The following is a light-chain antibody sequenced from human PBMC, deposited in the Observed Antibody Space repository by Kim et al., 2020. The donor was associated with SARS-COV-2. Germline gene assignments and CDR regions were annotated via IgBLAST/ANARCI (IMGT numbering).Light chain of an antibody. CDR1: QSISSNY. J-gene: IGKJ2*01. V-gene: IGKV3-20*01. CDR2: GAS. CDR3: QQLDT. Sequence: EIVLTQSPGTLSLSPGERATLSCRASQSISSNYLAWYQQKPGQAPRLLIYGASSRATGIPDRFSGSGSGTDFTLTISRLEPEDFAVYYCQQLDTFGQGTKLEI.